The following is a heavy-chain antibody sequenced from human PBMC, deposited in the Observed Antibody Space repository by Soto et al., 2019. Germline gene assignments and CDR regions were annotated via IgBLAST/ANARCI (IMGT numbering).Heavy chain of an antibody. J-gene: IGHJ6*02. CDR3: ARADRSDYYYCYGMDV. Sequence: GASVKVSCKASGYTFTIYGISWVLQAPGQGLEWMGWISAYNGNTNYAQKLQGRVTMTTDTSTSTAYMELRSLRSDDTAVYYCARADRSDYYYCYGMDVWGQGTTVTVSS. CDR2: ISAYNGNT. V-gene: IGHV1-18*04. CDR1: GYTFTIYG.